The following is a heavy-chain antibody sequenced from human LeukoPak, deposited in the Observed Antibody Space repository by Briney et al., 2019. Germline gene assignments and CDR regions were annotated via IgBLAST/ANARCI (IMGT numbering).Heavy chain of an antibody. J-gene: IGHJ4*02. V-gene: IGHV1-8*01. D-gene: IGHD4-17*01. CDR2: MSPNSGNT. CDR1: GYTFISYD. Sequence: GASVKVSCKASGYTFISYDINWVRQATGQGLEWMGWMSPNSGNTGYAQKFQGRITMTKSTSISTAYMELNDLESEDTAVYYCARTPPDYGIDYWGQGTLVTVSS. CDR3: ARTPPDYGIDY.